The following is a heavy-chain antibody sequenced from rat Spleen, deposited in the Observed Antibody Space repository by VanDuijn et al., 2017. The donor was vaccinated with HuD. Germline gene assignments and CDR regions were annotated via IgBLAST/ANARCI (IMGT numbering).Heavy chain of an antibody. Sequence: EVQLVESGGGLVQPGRSLKLSCAASGFTFSNYGMAWVRQAPTKGLEWVATISYDGSSTYYRDSVKGRFTLSRDNAKSTLYLQMDSLRSEDTATYYCARQANYGGHYWGQGVMVTVSS. CDR2: ISYDGSST. D-gene: IGHD1-11*01. J-gene: IGHJ2*01. V-gene: IGHV5-29*01. CDR1: GFTFSNYG. CDR3: ARQANYGGHY.